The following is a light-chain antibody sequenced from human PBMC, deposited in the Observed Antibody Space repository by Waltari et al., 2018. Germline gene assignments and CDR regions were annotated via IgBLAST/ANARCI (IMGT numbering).Light chain of an antibody. V-gene: IGKV3-15*01. J-gene: IGKJ2*01. Sequence: ELVMTQSPATLSVSPGERAPLSCRASQSVSTNLAWYQQKPGQAPRLLIYGASTRATDIPARFSGSGSGTEFTLTISSLQSEDFAIYYCQQYNNWPPQDTFGQGTKLEIK. CDR2: GAS. CDR1: QSVSTN. CDR3: QQYNNWPPQDT.